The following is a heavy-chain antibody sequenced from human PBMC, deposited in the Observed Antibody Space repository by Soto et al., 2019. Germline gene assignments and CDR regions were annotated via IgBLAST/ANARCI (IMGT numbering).Heavy chain of an antibody. CDR2: IGGYNGNT. D-gene: IGHD2-21*02. CDR3: ARDGPCSSQYIVMMTEAFDI. J-gene: IGHJ3*02. CDR1: GYTFSSYG. V-gene: IGHV1-18*01. Sequence: QVQLVQSGAEVKNPGASVKVSCKASGYTFSSYGISWVRQAPGQGLEWMGWIGGYNGNTNYVQKLQGRVAMTTNTSTSTAYMELRSLRSDDTAVYYCARDGPCSSQYIVMMTEAFDIWGQGTTVTVSS.